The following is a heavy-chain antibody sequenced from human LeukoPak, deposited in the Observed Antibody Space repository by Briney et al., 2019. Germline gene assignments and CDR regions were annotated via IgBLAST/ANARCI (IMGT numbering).Heavy chain of an antibody. CDR2: IYTSGST. V-gene: IGHV4-4*07. J-gene: IGHJ4*02. Sequence: SETLSLTCTVSGGSISDYYWSWIRQPAEKGLEWIGRIYTSGSTNYNPSLQSRLTMSVDTSKNQFSLKLSSVTAADTAVYYCARGFTYGFLDYWGQGTLVTVSS. CDR1: GGSISDYY. D-gene: IGHD5-18*01. CDR3: ARGFTYGFLDY.